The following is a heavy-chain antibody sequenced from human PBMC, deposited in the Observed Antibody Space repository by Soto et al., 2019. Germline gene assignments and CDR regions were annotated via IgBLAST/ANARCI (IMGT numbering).Heavy chain of an antibody. CDR1: GGSISSGGYY. V-gene: IGHV4-31*03. Sequence: SETLSLTCTVSGGSISSGGYYWSWIRQHPGEGLEWIGYIYYSGSTYYNPSLKSRVTISVDTSKNQFSLKLSSVTAADTAVYYCARDPGFGESPPYGMDVWGQGTTVTVSS. D-gene: IGHD3-10*01. CDR3: ARDPGFGESPPYGMDV. CDR2: IYYSGST. J-gene: IGHJ6*02.